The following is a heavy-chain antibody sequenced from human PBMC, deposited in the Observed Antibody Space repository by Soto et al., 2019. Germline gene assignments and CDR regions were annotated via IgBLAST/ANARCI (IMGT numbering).Heavy chain of an antibody. CDR3: VREDDGGDRDYYGLDV. V-gene: IGHV4-30-4*01. J-gene: IGHJ6*02. CDR1: GGSINSEHYY. Sequence: QVQLQESGPGLVMPSQTLSLTCTVSGGSINSEHYYCTWIRQAPGKGLEWIGYIHYTGSILYNPSSQGRVTMSVGTSKNLFSLILSSVTAADTAVDFCVREDDGGDRDYYGLDVWGQGTTVTVSS. CDR2: IHYTGSI. D-gene: IGHD2-21*02.